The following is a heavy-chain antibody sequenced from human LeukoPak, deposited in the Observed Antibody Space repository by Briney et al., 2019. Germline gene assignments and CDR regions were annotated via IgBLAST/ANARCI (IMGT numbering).Heavy chain of an antibody. Sequence: SETLSLTCTVSGGSISSYYWSWIRQPTGKGLEWIGYIYYSGSTNYNPSLKSRVTISVDTSKNQFSLKLNSVTAADTALYYCARVIPGVRGVVPPYFDFWGRGTLVTVSS. J-gene: IGHJ4*02. D-gene: IGHD3-10*01. CDR2: IYYSGST. CDR1: GGSISSYY. V-gene: IGHV4-59*01. CDR3: ARVIPGVRGVVPPYFDF.